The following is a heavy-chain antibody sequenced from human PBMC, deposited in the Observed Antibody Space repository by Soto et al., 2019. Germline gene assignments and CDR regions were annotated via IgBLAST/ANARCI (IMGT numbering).Heavy chain of an antibody. CDR2: ISTDNGDT. V-gene: IGHV1-18*01. CDR1: GYSFTSYG. J-gene: IGHJ6*02. Sequence: QVHLVQSGAEVRKPGASVKVSCKASGYSFTSYGISWVRQAPGQGLEWMGWISTDNGDTNYAHNLQGRVSMTIDPSTSTAYMELWSLGSDDTAVYYCARDVPDTSLFFYYYGMDVWGQGTTGTVSS. CDR3: ARDVPDTSLFFYYYGMDV. D-gene: IGHD2-21*01.